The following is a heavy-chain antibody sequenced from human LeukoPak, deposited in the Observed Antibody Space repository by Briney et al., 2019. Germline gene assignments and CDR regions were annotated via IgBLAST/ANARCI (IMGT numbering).Heavy chain of an antibody. CDR2: ISYDGSNK. J-gene: IGHJ4*02. CDR3: AKDDIVVVPAAISVGVDC. CDR1: GFTFSSYG. V-gene: IGHV3-30*18. Sequence: GRSLRLSCAASGFTFSSYGMHWVRQAPGKGLEWVAVISYDGSNKYYADSVKGRFTISRDNSKNTLYLQMNSLRAEDTAVYYCAKDDIVVVPAAISVGVDCWGQGTLVTVSS. D-gene: IGHD2-2*01.